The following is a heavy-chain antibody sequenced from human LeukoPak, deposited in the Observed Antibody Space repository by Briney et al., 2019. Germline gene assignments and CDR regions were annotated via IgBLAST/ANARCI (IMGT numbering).Heavy chain of an antibody. Sequence: GGSLRLPCAPSGFTFSSYWMSWVRQAPGKGLEWVANIKQDGSEKYYVDSVKGRFTISRDNAKNSLYLQMNSLRAEDTAVYYCARDDVTYATQIDYWGQGTLVTVSS. CDR1: GFTFSSYW. CDR2: IKQDGSEK. V-gene: IGHV3-7*01. CDR3: ARDDVTYATQIDY. D-gene: IGHD2-2*01. J-gene: IGHJ4*02.